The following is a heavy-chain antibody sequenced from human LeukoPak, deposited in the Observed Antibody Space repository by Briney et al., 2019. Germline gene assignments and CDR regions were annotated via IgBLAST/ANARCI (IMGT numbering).Heavy chain of an antibody. Sequence: PGGSLRLSCAASGFTFSNYAMSWVRQAPGKGLEWIGEINHSGSTNYNPSLKSRVTISVDTSKNQFSLKLSSVTAADTAVYYCARWYPLAIAAAGTRNHPTTYNWFDPWGQGTLVTVSS. V-gene: IGHV4-34*01. J-gene: IGHJ5*02. CDR2: INHSGST. CDR3: ARWYPLAIAAAGTRNHPTTYNWFDP. CDR1: GFTFSNYA. D-gene: IGHD6-13*01.